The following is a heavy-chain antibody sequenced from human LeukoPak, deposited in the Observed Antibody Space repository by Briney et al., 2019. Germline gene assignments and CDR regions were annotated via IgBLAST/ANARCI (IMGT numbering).Heavy chain of an antibody. CDR3: ARAYSSSAYDAFDI. J-gene: IGHJ3*02. D-gene: IGHD6-6*01. V-gene: IGHV3-30*04. CDR1: GFSFSSYA. CDR2: ISYDGSNK. Sequence: PGESLRLSCAASGFSFSSYAMYWVRQAPGKGLEWVAIISYDGSNKKYADSVKGRFTISRDNSKNTLYLQMNSLRAEDTAVYYCARAYSSSAYDAFDIWGQGTMVTVSS.